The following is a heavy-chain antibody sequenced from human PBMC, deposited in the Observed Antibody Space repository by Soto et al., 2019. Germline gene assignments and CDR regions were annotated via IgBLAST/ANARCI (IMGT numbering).Heavy chain of an antibody. Sequence: SGPTLVNPTQTLTLTCTFSGFSLSTSGVGVGWTRQPPGKALEWLALIYWDDDKRYSPSLKSRLTITKDTSKHQVVLTMTNLEHVETATYYCAKSHISSSWETTFDYWGQGTLVTVSP. CDR3: AKSHISSSWETTFDY. V-gene: IGHV2-5*02. D-gene: IGHD6-13*01. J-gene: IGHJ4*02. CDR1: GFSLSTSGVG. CDR2: IYWDDDK.